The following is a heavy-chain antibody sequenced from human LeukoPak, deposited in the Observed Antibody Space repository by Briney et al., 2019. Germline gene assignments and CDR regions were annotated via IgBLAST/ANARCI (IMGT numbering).Heavy chain of an antibody. Sequence: GGSLRLSCAASGFTFAHYGVQWVRQAPGKGLEWVAAIAFDGRRKFYTNSVKGRFTISRDNSNNILSLQMSDLRTEDTALYYCARDRLYTGYDPVLDLWGQGTPVTVSS. CDR1: GFTFAHYG. D-gene: IGHD5-12*01. V-gene: IGHV3-30*03. CDR2: IAFDGRRK. CDR3: ARDRLYTGYDPVLDL. J-gene: IGHJ5*02.